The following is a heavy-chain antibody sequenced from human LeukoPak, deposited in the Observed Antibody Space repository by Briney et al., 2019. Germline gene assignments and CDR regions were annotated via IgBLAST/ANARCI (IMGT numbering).Heavy chain of an antibody. Sequence: SETLSLTCTVSGGSISSSSYYWGWIRQPPGKGLEWIGSIYYRGGTYYNPSLKSRVTMSVDTSKNQFSLKLSSVTAADTAVYYCARVTQGSSDYWGQGTLVTVSS. D-gene: IGHD3-10*01. CDR3: ARVTQGSSDY. CDR2: IYYRGGT. CDR1: GGSISSSSYY. V-gene: IGHV4-39*07. J-gene: IGHJ4*02.